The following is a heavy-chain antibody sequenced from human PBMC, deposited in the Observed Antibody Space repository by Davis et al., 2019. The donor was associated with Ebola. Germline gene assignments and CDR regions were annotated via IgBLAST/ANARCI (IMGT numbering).Heavy chain of an antibody. Sequence: GESPKIPCAASGFTFSSYAMSWVRQAPGKGLEWVSAISGSGGSTYYADSVKGRFTISRDNSKKTLYLQMNSLRAEDTAVYYCAKSGLSFGVVKYHYGMDVWGKGTTVTVSS. V-gene: IGHV3-23*01. J-gene: IGHJ6*04. D-gene: IGHD3-3*01. CDR2: ISGSGGST. CDR3: AKSGLSFGVVKYHYGMDV. CDR1: GFTFSSYA.